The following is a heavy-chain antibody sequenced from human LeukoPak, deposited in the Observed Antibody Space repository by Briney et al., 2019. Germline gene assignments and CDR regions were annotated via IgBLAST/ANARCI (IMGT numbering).Heavy chain of an antibody. D-gene: IGHD3-10*01. J-gene: IGHJ6*02. Sequence: GGSLRLSCAASGFTFSSYAMSWVRQAPGKGLEWVANIKQDGSEKYYVDSVKGRFTISRDNAKNSLYLQMNSLRAEDTAVYYCARASVFYGMDVWGQGTTVTVSS. CDR2: IKQDGSEK. CDR1: GFTFSSYA. V-gene: IGHV3-7*01. CDR3: ARASVFYGMDV.